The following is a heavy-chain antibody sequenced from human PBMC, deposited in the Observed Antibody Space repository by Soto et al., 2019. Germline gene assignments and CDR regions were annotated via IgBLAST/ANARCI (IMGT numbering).Heavy chain of an antibody. Sequence: SPTLSLTCAISGDSVSSNSTAWNCSRQSPSRGLEWLVTTYYRSTWYNDYAVSVKSRIPTNPDTPKTQFSLQLNSVTPEDTAVYYGAREIGAGTNTAYWGQGTWVTSPQ. J-gene: IGHJ4*02. CDR2: TYYRSTWYN. CDR3: AREIGAGTNTAY. V-gene: IGHV6-1*01. CDR1: GDSVSSNSTA. D-gene: IGHD6-13*01.